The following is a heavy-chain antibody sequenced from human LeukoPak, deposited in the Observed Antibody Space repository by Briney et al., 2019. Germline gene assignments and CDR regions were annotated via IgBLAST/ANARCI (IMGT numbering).Heavy chain of an antibody. CDR1: GGSISSSSYY. CDR3: ARVVAQLGPQLYYYYYMDV. D-gene: IGHD6-13*01. CDR2: IYYSGST. J-gene: IGHJ6*03. V-gene: IGHV4-39*01. Sequence: SETLSLTCTVSGGSISSSSYYWGWIRQPPGKGLEWIGSIYYSGSTYYNPSLKSRVTISVDTSKNQFSLKLSSVTAADMAVYYCARVVAQLGPQLYYYYYMDVWGKGTTVTISS.